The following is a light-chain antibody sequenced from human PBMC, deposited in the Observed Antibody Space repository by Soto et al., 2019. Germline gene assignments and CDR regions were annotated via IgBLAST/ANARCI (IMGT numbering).Light chain of an antibody. CDR1: QSLLHYNGNNY. CDR2: LGS. CDR3: RQALQTPLT. V-gene: IGKV2-28*01. Sequence: DIVMTQSPLSLPVTPGEPASISCRSSQSLLHYNGNNYLDWYLQKPGQSPQLLIYLGSNRASGVPYRFSGSGSGTDFTLKISRVEAEDVGVYYCRQALQTPLTFGQGTRLEI. J-gene: IGKJ5*01.